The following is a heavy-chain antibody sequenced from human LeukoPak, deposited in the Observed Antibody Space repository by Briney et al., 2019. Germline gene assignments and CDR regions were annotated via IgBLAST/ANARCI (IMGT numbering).Heavy chain of an antibody. J-gene: IGHJ6*02. CDR1: GFTFSSYA. CDR3: AKSLTFVYSSGWPHSTYYYYGMDV. CDR2: ISGSGGST. Sequence: GGSLRLSCAASGFTFSSYAMSWVRQAPGKGLEWVSAISGSGGSTYYADSVKGRFTISRDNSKNTLYLQMNSLRAEDTAVYYCAKSLTFVYSSGWPHSTYYYYGMDVWGQGTTVTVSS. D-gene: IGHD6-19*01. V-gene: IGHV3-23*01.